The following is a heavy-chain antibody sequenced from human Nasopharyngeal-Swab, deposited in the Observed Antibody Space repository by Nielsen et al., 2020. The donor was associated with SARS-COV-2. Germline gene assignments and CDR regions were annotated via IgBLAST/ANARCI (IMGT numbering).Heavy chain of an antibody. Sequence: SETLSLICTVSGASLSSYHWSWIRQPPGKGLEWVAYSHYSGSTNYNPSLKSRVTMSVDTSKRQFSLMLTSVTAADTAVYYCARGFDYWGQGTLVTVSS. V-gene: IGHV4-59*08. CDR2: SHYSGST. J-gene: IGHJ4*02. CDR3: ARGFDY. CDR1: GASLSSYH.